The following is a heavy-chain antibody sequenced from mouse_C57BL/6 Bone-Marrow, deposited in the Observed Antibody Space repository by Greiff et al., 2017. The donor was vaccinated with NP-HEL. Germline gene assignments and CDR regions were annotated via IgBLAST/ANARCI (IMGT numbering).Heavy chain of an antibody. Sequence: QVQLKQSGAELVRPGTSVKMSSKASGYTFTNYWIGWAKQRPGHGLEWIGDIYPGGGYTNYNEKFKGKATLTADKSSSTAYMQFSSLTSEDSAIYYCARYYGYFDYWGQGTTLTVSS. J-gene: IGHJ2*01. CDR2: IYPGGGYT. CDR1: GYTFTNYW. CDR3: ARYYGYFDY. D-gene: IGHD1-1*01. V-gene: IGHV1-63*01.